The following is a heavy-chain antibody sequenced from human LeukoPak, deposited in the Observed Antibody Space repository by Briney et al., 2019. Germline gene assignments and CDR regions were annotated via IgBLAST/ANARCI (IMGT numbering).Heavy chain of an antibody. D-gene: IGHD2-8*01. V-gene: IGHV3-48*01. CDR3: AKGNRYCTNGVCYDFDY. CDR1: GFTSSTYN. J-gene: IGHJ4*02. Sequence: GGSLRLSCAASGFTSSTYNMNWVRQAPGKGLEWVSYINTDSSSIYYADSVKGRFTISRDNAKDSLYLHMNSLRAEDTAVYYCAKGNRYCTNGVCYDFDYWGQGTLVTVST. CDR2: INTDSSSI.